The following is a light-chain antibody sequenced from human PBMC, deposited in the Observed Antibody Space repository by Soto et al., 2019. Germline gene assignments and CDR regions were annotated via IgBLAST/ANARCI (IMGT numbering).Light chain of an antibody. CDR2: DVS. CDR3: SSYTSSRAHVV. Sequence: QSVLTQPASVSGSPGQSITISCTGTSSDVGGYNYVSWYQQHPGKAPKLKIYDVSSRPSGVSNRFSGSKSGNTASLTISGLQAEDEADYHCSSYTSSRAHVVFGGGTKLTVL. J-gene: IGLJ2*01. CDR1: SSDVGGYNY. V-gene: IGLV2-14*01.